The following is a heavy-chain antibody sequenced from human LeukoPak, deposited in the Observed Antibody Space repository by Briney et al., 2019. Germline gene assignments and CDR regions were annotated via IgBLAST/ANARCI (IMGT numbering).Heavy chain of an antibody. Sequence: GGSLRLSCAASGFTFNTYTMNWVRQAPGKGLEWVSYISGSSGIIDYADSVRGRFTISRDNAKNSLYLQMNSLRDEDTAVYYCARDPVAGTSTGYWFDPWGQGTLVTVSS. D-gene: IGHD6-19*01. CDR1: GFTFNTYT. CDR3: ARDPVAGTSTGYWFDP. J-gene: IGHJ5*02. CDR2: ISGSSGII. V-gene: IGHV3-48*02.